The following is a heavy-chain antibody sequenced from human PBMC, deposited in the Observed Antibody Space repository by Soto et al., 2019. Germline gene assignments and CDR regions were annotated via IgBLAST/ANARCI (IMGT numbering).Heavy chain of an antibody. J-gene: IGHJ4*02. V-gene: IGHV3-33*01. CDR3: ARDCLVARLLFGYFVY. Sequence: GGSLRLSCAASGIIFTGFGMHWVRQAPGKGLEWVAVIRYDGSNTYYADSVKGRFTISRDNSKNTLYLQMNSLRAEDTAVYYCARDCLVARLLFGYFVYSGQAALVTV. CDR1: GIIFTGFG. D-gene: IGHD2-15*01. CDR2: IRYDGSNT.